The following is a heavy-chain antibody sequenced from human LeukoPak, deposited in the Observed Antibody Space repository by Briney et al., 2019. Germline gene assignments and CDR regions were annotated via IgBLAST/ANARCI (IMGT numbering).Heavy chain of an antibody. J-gene: IGHJ4*02. V-gene: IGHV4-59*01. CDR3: AREGTLIAAGGFDY. CDR2: IYSSGGT. D-gene: IGHD6-13*01. CDR1: GGSMSSYY. Sequence: PSETLSLTCSVSGGSMSSYYWSWIRQSPGKGLEWIGNIYSSGGTNYNPSLKSRVTISIDTSTNQFSLKLTSVTPADAAVYYCAREGTLIAAGGFDYWGQGTLVTVSS.